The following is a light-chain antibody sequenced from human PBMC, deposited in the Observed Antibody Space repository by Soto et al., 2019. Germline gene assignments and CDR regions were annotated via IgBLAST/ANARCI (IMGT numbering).Light chain of an antibody. V-gene: IGKV3-15*01. CDR2: GAS. CDR1: QSVSSN. CDR3: QHYNNWPRT. J-gene: IGKJ1*01. Sequence: EIVMTQSPATLSVSPGERATLSCRASQSVSSNLAWYQQKPGQAPRLLIYGASTRATGIPARFSGSRSGTELTLTINSLQSEDFAVYYCQHYNNWPRTFGQGTKVEIK.